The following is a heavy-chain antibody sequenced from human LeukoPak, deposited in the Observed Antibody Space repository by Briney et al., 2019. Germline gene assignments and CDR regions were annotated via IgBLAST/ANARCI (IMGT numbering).Heavy chain of an antibody. CDR1: GFTFSSYG. J-gene: IGHJ4*02. V-gene: IGHV3-30*02. Sequence: PGGSLRLSCAASGFTFSSYGMHWVRQAPGKGLEWVAFIRYDGSNKYYADFVKGRFTISRDNSKNTLYLQMNSLRPEDTALYYCAKARSGWLNLDYWGQGTLVTVSS. CDR2: IRYDGSNK. D-gene: IGHD6-19*01. CDR3: AKARSGWLNLDY.